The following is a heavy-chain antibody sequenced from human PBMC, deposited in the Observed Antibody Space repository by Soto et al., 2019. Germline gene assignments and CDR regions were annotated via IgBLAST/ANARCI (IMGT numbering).Heavy chain of an antibody. J-gene: IGHJ4*02. CDR1: GFTFSSYA. V-gene: IGHV3-23*01. CDR3: AKGSGLRYFDWFSPKAKYYFDY. Sequence: EVQLLESGGGLVQPGGSLRLSCAASGFTFSSYAMSWVRQAPGKGLEWVSAISGSGGSTYYADSVKGRFTISRDNSKNKLYLQMNSLRAEDTAVYYCAKGSGLRYFDWFSPKAKYYFDYWGQGTLVTVSS. D-gene: IGHD3-9*01. CDR2: ISGSGGST.